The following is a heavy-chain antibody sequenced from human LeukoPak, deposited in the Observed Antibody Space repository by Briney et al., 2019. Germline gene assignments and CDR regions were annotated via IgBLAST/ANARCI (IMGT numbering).Heavy chain of an antibody. D-gene: IGHD6-13*01. CDR1: GFSFSFYG. V-gene: IGHV3-30*02. Sequence: GGSLRLSCTTSGFSFSFYGIHWVRQAPGKGLAWVAFIRYDSRIIHYADSVKGRFTISRDNSKNTLYLQMNSLRAEDTAVYYCARDRSRMYSSSWSYWGQGTLVTVSS. CDR3: ARDRSRMYSSSWSY. J-gene: IGHJ4*02. CDR2: IRYDSRII.